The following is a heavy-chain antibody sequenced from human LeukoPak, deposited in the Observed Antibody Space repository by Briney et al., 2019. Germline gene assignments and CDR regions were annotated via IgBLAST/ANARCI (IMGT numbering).Heavy chain of an antibody. V-gene: IGHV4-59*01. Sequence: SETLSLTCTVSGGSITAYYWNWIRQPPGKRLEWIGYIFYSGSTNYNPSLKSRVTISVDTSKNQFSLNLSSVTAADTAVYYCARGNVLYGMDVWGQGTTVTVPS. J-gene: IGHJ6*02. CDR3: ARGNVLYGMDV. D-gene: IGHD4/OR15-4a*01. CDR1: GGSITAYY. CDR2: IFYSGST.